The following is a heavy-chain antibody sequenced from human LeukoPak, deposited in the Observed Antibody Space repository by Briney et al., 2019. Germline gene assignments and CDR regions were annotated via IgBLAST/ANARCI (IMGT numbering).Heavy chain of an antibody. V-gene: IGHV3-30*03. Sequence: PGGSLRLSCAASGFTFSSYGMHWVRQAPGKGLEWVAVISYDGSNKYYADSVKGRFTISRDNSKNTLYLQMNSLRADDTAVYYCVRGYSYGWFDPWGQGTLVTVSS. J-gene: IGHJ5*02. CDR2: ISYDGSNK. D-gene: IGHD5-18*01. CDR3: VRGYSYGWFDP. CDR1: GFTFSSYG.